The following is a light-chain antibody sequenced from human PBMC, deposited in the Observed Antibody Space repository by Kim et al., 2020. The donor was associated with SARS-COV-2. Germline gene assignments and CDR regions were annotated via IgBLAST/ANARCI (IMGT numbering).Light chain of an antibody. CDR1: TLGTGY. J-gene: IGLJ3*02. Sequence: SYELTQPPSVSVSPGQTASITCSGDTLGTGYASWYQQKTGQSPVLVIYQNFKRPSGIPERFSGSNSGNTATLTIRGTQSVDEADYYCQAWDTNTGVVFGG. CDR3: QAWDTNTGVV. V-gene: IGLV3-1*01. CDR2: QNF.